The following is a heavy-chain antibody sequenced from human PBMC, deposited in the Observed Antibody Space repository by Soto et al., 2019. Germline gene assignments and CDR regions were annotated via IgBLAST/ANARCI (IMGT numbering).Heavy chain of an antibody. CDR2: VKPSDGSP. V-gene: IGHV1-46*01. CDR3: AREGPSGEYYVMDV. Sequence: ASVKVSCKAFGYSFTTYYMHWLRQAPGQGLEWMGVVKPSDGSPTYAQRFQGRVTMTRDTSTSTVYMELTSLRSDDTAVYYCAREGPSGEYYVMDVWGPGTTVTVSS. D-gene: IGHD1-26*01. CDR1: GYSFTTYY. J-gene: IGHJ6*02.